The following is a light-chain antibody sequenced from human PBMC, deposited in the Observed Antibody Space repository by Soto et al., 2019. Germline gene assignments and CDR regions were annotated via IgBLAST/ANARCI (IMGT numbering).Light chain of an antibody. Sequence: EIVMTQSPATLSVSPGERATLSCRASQSVSSNLAWSQQKPGQVPRLLIYGASTRATGIPARFSGSGSGTEFTLTISSLQSEDFAVYYCQQYNNWPPLTFGGGTKVGIK. CDR3: QQYNNWPPLT. CDR1: QSVSSN. V-gene: IGKV3-15*01. J-gene: IGKJ4*01. CDR2: GAS.